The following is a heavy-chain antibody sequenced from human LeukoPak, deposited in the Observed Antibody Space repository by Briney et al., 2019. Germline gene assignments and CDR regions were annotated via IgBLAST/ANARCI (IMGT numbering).Heavy chain of an antibody. CDR2: IDPSAGST. D-gene: IGHD3-10*01. V-gene: IGHV1-46*01. CDR3: ASYGSGVQASFDN. J-gene: IGHJ4*02. Sequence: RASVKVSCKASGYTFTNYYMHWVRQAPGQGLEWMGIIDPSAGSTTYAQKFQGRVTMTRDTSTSTVYMELSSLRSEDTAVYYCASYGSGVQASFDNWGQGTLVTVSS. CDR1: GYTFTNYY.